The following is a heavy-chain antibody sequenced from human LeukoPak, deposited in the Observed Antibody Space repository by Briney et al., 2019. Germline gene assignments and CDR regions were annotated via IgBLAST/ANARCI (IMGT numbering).Heavy chain of an antibody. CDR3: ARETSLAGFASGLGFNY. J-gene: IGHJ4*02. CDR1: GGSISGWY. V-gene: IGHV4-59*01. CDR2: IYGSGYT. Sequence: SETLSLTCTVSGGSISGWYWSWIRQPPGKGLEWIGYIYGSGYTNYNPSLKSRVAMSIDTSKNHFSLKLTSVTAADTATYYCARETSLAGFASGLGFNYWGQGILVTVSS. D-gene: IGHD6-19*01.